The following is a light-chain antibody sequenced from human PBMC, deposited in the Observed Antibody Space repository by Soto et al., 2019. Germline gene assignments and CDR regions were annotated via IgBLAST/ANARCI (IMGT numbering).Light chain of an antibody. CDR1: QSISSN. CDR2: GVS. J-gene: IGKJ3*01. V-gene: IGKV3D-15*01. Sequence: EIVMTQSPATLSVSPGERATLSCRASQSISSNLAWYQQKPGQAPSLLLYGVSTRATGIPTRFSGSGSGTEXTXXISXXQSXXFAIYYCQQYNNWPRTFGPGTKVDFK. CDR3: QQYNNWPRT.